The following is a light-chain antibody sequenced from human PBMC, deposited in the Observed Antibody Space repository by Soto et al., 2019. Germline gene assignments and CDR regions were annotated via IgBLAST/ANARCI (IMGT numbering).Light chain of an antibody. CDR3: YSYTSSNTYV. V-gene: IGLV2-14*01. Sequence: QSVLTQPASVSGSPGQSITISCXGTFSDINTYNYVSWYQQHPGKAPKLLIYDVSNRPSGVSNRFSGSKSGNTASLTISGLQAEDEADYYCYSYTSSNTYVFGTGTKVTVL. J-gene: IGLJ1*01. CDR1: FSDINTYNY. CDR2: DVS.